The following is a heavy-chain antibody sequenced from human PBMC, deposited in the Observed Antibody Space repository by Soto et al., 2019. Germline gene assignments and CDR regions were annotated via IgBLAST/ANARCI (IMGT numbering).Heavy chain of an antibody. V-gene: IGHV1-24*01. CDR3: ATLYSARNNRPDY. J-gene: IGHJ4*02. D-gene: IGHD1-20*01. Sequence: RASVKVSCKVSGYTLTKLSMHWVRQAPGKGLEWMGGFDPEDGETIYAQKFQGRVTMTEDTSTDIAYMELSSLRSEDTAVYYCATLYSARNNRPDYWGQGILVTVSS. CDR1: GYTLTKLS. CDR2: FDPEDGET.